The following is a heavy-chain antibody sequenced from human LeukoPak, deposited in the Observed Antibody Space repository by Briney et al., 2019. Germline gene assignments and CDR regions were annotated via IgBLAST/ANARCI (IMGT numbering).Heavy chain of an antibody. V-gene: IGHV4-34*01. CDR2: INHSGST. Sequence: SETLSLSCAVYGGSFSGYYWSWIRQPPGKGLEWIGEINHSGSTNYNPSLKSRVTISVDTSKNQFSLKLSSVTAADTAVYYCARGLGYCSGGSCYGPYYYYYGMDVWGQGTTATVSS. D-gene: IGHD2-15*01. J-gene: IGHJ6*02. CDR1: GGSFSGYY. CDR3: ARGLGYCSGGSCYGPYYYYYGMDV.